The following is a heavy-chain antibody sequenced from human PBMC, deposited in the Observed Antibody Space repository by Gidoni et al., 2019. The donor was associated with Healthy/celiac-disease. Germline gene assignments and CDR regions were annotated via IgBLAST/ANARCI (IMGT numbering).Heavy chain of an antibody. CDR2: IYYSGST. V-gene: IGHV4-59*01. CDR3: ARAPDFYDGFDP. J-gene: IGHJ5*02. D-gene: IGHD3-22*01. Sequence: QVQLQESGPGLVKPSETLSLTCTVSGGSISRYYWSWIRQPPGKGLECIGYIYYSGSTNYNPSLKSRVTLSVDTSKNQFSLKLSSVTAADTAVYYCARAPDFYDGFDPWGQGTLVTVSS. CDR1: GGSISRYY.